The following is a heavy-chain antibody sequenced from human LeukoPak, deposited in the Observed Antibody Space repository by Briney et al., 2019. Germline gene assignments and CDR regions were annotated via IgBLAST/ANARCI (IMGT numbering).Heavy chain of an antibody. CDR1: GYSISNGYY. D-gene: IGHD6-13*01. CDR2: IYPSGST. V-gene: IGHV4-38-2*02. Sequence: SETLSLTCTVSGYSISNGYYWGWIRQPPGTGLEWIGSIYPSGSTFYNPSLKSRVTISVDTSKNQFSLKLSSVTAADTAVYYCARGLGRIAAGPYWFDPWGQGTLVTVSS. J-gene: IGHJ5*02. CDR3: ARGLGRIAAGPYWFDP.